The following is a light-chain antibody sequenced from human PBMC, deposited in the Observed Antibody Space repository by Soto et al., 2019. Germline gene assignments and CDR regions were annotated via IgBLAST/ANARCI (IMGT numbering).Light chain of an antibody. CDR2: DVS. V-gene: IGLV2-14*01. J-gene: IGLJ1*01. Sequence: QSVLTQPASVSGSPGQSITISCTGTSSDVGGYNYVSWYQQHPGKAPKLMIYDVSDRPSGVSNRFSGSKSGNTASLTISGLQAEDEADCYCSSYTSGFYVFGTGTKVTVL. CDR1: SSDVGGYNY. CDR3: SSYTSGFYV.